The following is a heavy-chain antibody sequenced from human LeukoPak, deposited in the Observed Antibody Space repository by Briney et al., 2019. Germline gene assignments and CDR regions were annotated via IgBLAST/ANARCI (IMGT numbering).Heavy chain of an antibody. J-gene: IGHJ3*02. CDR3: ARAVRGYCSSTSCYKRAFDI. CDR1: GYTLTSYE. Sequence: ASVKVSCQASGYTLTSYEINWVRQATGHVLEWMGWMNPNRGNTGYAQKLQGRGTMTRNTSISTAYMELSSLRSENTAVYYCARAVRGYCSSTSCYKRAFDIWGQGTMVTVSS. CDR2: MNPNRGNT. V-gene: IGHV1-8*01. D-gene: IGHD2-2*02.